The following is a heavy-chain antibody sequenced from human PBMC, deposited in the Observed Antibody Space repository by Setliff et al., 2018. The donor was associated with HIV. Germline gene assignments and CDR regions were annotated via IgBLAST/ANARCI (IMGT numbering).Heavy chain of an antibody. J-gene: IGHJ5*02. Sequence: SVKVSCKASGYTFTDYYMPGVRQAPGQGLEWIGRINPNNGGTNYAQKFQGRVTMTRDTSISTAYMEFSRLRCDDTAIYYWARDMFVIWERSVAKGDEFDPWGQGSLVTAPQ. D-gene: IGHD3-10*02. V-gene: IGHV1-2*06. CDR3: ARDMFVIWERSVAKGDEFDP. CDR2: INPNNGGT. CDR1: GYTFTDYY.